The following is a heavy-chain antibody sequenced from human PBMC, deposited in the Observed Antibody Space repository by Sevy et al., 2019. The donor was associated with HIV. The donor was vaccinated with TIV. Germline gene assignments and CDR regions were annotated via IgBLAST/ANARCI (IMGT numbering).Heavy chain of an antibody. CDR2: IWFDGTQK. CDR3: AKDFFEGDVISNFDS. Sequence: GESLRLSCAASGFTFRRYGMHWVRRAPGKGLEWVAGIWFDGTQKYYLESVKGRFSISRDNSKKMVYLQMNSLRAEDTAVYYCAKDFFEGDVISNFDSWGQGTLVTVSS. CDR1: GFTFRRYG. D-gene: IGHD3-3*01. V-gene: IGHV3-33*06. J-gene: IGHJ4*02.